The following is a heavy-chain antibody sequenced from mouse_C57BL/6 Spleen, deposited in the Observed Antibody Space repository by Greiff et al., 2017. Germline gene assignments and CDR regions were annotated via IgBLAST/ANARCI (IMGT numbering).Heavy chain of an antibody. CDR1: GFTFSSYG. J-gene: IGHJ3*01. CDR2: ISSGGSYT. CDR3: AREYYGSSDWFAY. D-gene: IGHD1-1*01. Sequence: EVNVVESGGDLVKPGGSLKLSCAASGFTFSSYGMSWVRQTPDKRLEWVATISSGGSYTYYPDSVKGRFTISRDNAKNTLYLQMSSLKSEDTAMYYCAREYYGSSDWFAYWGQGTLVTVSA. V-gene: IGHV5-6*01.